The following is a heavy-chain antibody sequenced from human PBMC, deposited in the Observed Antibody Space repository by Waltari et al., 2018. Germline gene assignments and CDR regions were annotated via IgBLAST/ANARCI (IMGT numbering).Heavy chain of an antibody. J-gene: IGHJ4*02. CDR3: ARAASTYCSTTSCPGDY. CDR2: INPSDDTK. D-gene: IGHD2-2*01. CDR1: GYTFPRHY. Sequence: QVQLVQSGAEVKEPGASVKVSCKASGYTFPRHYMHWVRQAPGQGREWMGIINPSDDTKAYTQKFQGRVTMTRDTSTNTFYMELSSLRSEDTAVYYCARAASTYCSTTSCPGDYWGQGTLVTVSS. V-gene: IGHV1-46*01.